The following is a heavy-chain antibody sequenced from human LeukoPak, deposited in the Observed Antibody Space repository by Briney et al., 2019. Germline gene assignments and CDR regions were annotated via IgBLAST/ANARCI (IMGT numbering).Heavy chain of an antibody. CDR3: ARDYADHVGYFFFDY. CDR2: ISGVGETT. CDR1: GFTFNNYA. Sequence: GGSLRLSCAASGFTFNNYAMNWVRQAPGKGLEWVSSISGVGETTYYADSAKGRFTISRDNSQNTLYLQMNSLRAEDTAVYYCARDYADHVGYFFFDYWGQGTLVTVSS. V-gene: IGHV3-23*01. J-gene: IGHJ4*02. D-gene: IGHD4-17*01.